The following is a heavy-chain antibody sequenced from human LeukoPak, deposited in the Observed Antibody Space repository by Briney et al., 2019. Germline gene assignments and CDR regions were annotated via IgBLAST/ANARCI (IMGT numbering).Heavy chain of an antibody. CDR2: ISGSGGST. D-gene: IGHD2-2*01. J-gene: IGHJ5*02. Sequence: GGSLRLSCAASGFTFSSYAMSWVRQAPGKGLEWVSAISGSGGSTYYADSVKGRFTISRDNSKNTLYLQMNSLRAKDTAVYYCAKDYCSSTSCYENWFDPWGQGTLVTVSS. CDR1: GFTFSSYA. CDR3: AKDYCSSTSCYENWFDP. V-gene: IGHV3-23*01.